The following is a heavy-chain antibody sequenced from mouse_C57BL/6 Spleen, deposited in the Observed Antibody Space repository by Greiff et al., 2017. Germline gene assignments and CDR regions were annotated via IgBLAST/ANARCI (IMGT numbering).Heavy chain of an antibody. V-gene: IGHV1-72*01. Sequence: VQLQQSGAELARPGASVKLSCKASGYTFTSYGISWVKQRTGRGLEWIGRIDPNSGGTKYNEKFKSKATLTVDKPSSTASMQLSSLTSEDSAVYYCARGANWDAMDYWGQGTSVTVSS. J-gene: IGHJ4*01. D-gene: IGHD4-1*01. CDR3: ARGANWDAMDY. CDR2: IDPNSGGT. CDR1: GYTFTSYG.